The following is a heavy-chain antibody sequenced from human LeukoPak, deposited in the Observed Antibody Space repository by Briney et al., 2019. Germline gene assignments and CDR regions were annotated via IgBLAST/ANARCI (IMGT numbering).Heavy chain of an antibody. CDR1: GFTFSTYW. V-gene: IGHV3-7*01. D-gene: IGHD1-26*01. J-gene: IGHJ4*02. CDR2: INQDGSAT. CDR3: AIAAGWEQAY. Sequence: GGSLRLSCAASGFTFSTYWMSWVRQAPGKGLEWVANINQDGSATNYVDSAKGRFIVSRDNAKNSVFLQMSSLRAEDTAVYYCAIAAGWEQAYWGQGTLVAVSS.